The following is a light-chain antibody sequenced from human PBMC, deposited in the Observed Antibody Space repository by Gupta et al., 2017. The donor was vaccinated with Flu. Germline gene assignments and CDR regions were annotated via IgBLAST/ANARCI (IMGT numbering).Light chain of an antibody. J-gene: IGKJ2*03. CDR2: LAS. CDR3: MQARQYPYS. CDR1: PSLLHSNGYNY. V-gene: IGKV2-28*01. Sequence: IVMTQSPLSLAVTPGEPASISCRSSPSLLHSNGYNYLGWYLQKPGQSPQLLMSLASNRASGVPDRFSGSGSGTDFTLKISRVEAEDVGVYYCMQARQYPYSFGQGTKMEIK.